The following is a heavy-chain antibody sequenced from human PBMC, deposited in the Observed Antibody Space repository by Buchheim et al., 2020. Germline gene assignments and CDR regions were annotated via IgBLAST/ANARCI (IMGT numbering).Heavy chain of an antibody. CDR2: INHSGST. D-gene: IGHD2-2*01. CDR3: ARGLVVPAAMRYYYYFYGMDV. J-gene: IGHJ6*02. V-gene: IGHV4-34*01. CDR1: GGSFSGYY. Sequence: QVQLQQWGAGLLKPSETLSLTCAVYGGSFSGYYWSWIRQPPGKGLEWIGEINHSGSTNYNPSLKSRVTISVDTFKNQFSLKLSSVTAADTAVYYCARGLVVPAAMRYYYYFYGMDVWGQGTT.